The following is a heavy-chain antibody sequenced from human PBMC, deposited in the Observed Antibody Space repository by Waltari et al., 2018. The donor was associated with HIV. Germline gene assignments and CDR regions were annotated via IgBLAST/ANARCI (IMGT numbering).Heavy chain of an antibody. Sequence: QVQLQQWGAGLLKPSETLSLTCAVYGGSFSGYSWSWIRQPPGKGLEWIGEINHSGSTNYNPSLKSRVTISVDTSKNQFSLKLSSVTAADTAVYYCARGQYEDSPVLRFLVRNYYYHGMDVWGQGTTVTVSS. CDR1: GGSFSGYS. CDR2: INHSGST. J-gene: IGHJ6*02. CDR3: ARGQYEDSPVLRFLVRNYYYHGMDV. V-gene: IGHV4-34*01. D-gene: IGHD3-3*01.